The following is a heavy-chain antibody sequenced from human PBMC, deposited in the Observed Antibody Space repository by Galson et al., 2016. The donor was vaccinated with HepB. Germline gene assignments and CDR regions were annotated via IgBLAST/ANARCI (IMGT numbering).Heavy chain of an antibody. Sequence: SLRLSCAASGFTFSSYGMHWVRQAPGKGLEWVSTIWYDGSDKYYADSVKGRFTISRDNSKNTLYLQMNSLRAEDTAVYYCATAPQYQLTNYCYYGMDVWGKGPTVTV. J-gene: IGHJ6*04. CDR3: ATAPQYQLTNYCYYGMDV. CDR1: GFTFSSYG. D-gene: IGHD2-2*01. CDR2: IWYDGSDK. V-gene: IGHV3-33*01.